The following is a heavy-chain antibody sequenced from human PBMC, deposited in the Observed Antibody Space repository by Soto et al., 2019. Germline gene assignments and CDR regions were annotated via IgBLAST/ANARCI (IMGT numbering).Heavy chain of an antibody. J-gene: IGHJ6*02. V-gene: IGHV4-31*03. CDR1: GGSLSSACYY. D-gene: IGHD6-19*01. CDR2: VYYSGGN. Sequence: TLSLTCTVSGGSLSSACYYWTWIRQHPGKGLEWLGLVYYSGGNSYNPSLKSRVTISIDTSKNHVSLKLSNVTSADTAVYYCARDRGYSSGWYLAVWGQGTTVTVSS. CDR3: ARDRGYSSGWYLAV.